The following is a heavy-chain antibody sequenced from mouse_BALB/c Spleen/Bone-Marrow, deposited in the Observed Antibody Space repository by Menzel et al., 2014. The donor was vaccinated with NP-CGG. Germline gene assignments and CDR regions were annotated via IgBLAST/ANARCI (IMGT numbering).Heavy chain of an antibody. CDR1: GYTFXSYW. Sequence: QVQLQQPGAELVKPGAPVKLSCKASGYTFXSYWMNWVKQRPGRALEWIGRIDPSDSETHYNQKFKDKATLTVDKSSSTAYIQLSSLTSEDSAVYYCARALGDGYYYAMDYWGQGTSVTVSP. V-gene: IGHV1-69*02. J-gene: IGHJ4*01. D-gene: IGHD2-3*01. CDR2: IDPSDSET. CDR3: ARALGDGYYYAMDY.